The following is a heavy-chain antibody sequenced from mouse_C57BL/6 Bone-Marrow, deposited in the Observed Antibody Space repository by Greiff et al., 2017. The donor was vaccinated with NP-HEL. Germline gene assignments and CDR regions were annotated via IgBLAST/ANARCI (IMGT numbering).Heavy chain of an antibody. D-gene: IGHD3-2*02. V-gene: IGHV1-64*01. CDR2: IHPNSGST. CDR3: AREGYSSGYVLDY. CDR1: GYTFTSYW. J-gene: IGHJ2*01. Sequence: QVQLQQPGAELVKPGASVKLSCKASGYTFTSYWMHWVKQRPGQGLEWIGMIHPNSGSTNYNEKFKSKATLTVDKSSSTAYMQLSSLTSEDSAVYYCAREGYSSGYVLDYWGQGTTLTVSS.